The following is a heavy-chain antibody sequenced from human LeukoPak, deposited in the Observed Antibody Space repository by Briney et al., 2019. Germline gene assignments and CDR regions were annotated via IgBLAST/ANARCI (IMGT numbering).Heavy chain of an antibody. CDR1: GFSVSSNY. CDR2: IYSVSDT. V-gene: IGHV3-53*01. Sequence: GGSVRLSCAASGFSVSSNYMTWVRQAPGKGLQWVSVIYSVSDTFYADSVKGRFTISRDNSKNTVSLQMNSLRADDTAVYYCTRWGYDSSGSYWDNWGQGTLVTVSS. CDR3: TRWGYDSSGSYWDN. D-gene: IGHD3-22*01. J-gene: IGHJ4*02.